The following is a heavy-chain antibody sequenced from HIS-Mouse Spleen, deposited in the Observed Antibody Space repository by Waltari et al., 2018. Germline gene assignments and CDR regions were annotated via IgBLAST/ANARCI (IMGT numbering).Heavy chain of an antibody. D-gene: IGHD3-10*01. V-gene: IGHV4-59*01. J-gene: IGHJ2*01. CDR3: ARVRGNLAPWYFDL. Sequence: STNYNPSLKSRVTISVDTSKNQFSLKLSSVTAADTAVYYCARVRGNLAPWYFDLWGRGTLVTVSS. CDR2: ST.